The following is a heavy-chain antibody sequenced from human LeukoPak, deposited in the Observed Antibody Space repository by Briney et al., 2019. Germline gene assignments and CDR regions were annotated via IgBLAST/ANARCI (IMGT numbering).Heavy chain of an antibody. V-gene: IGHV3-23*01. CDR2: ISCSGGST. J-gene: IGHJ4*02. Sequence: GGSLRLSCEASGFTFSSYAMSWVRQAPGKGLEWVSAISCSGGSTYYADSVKGRFTISRDNSKNTLYLQINSLRAEGMAVYYCAKDRPLGYWGQGTLVTVSS. CDR1: GFTFSSYA. D-gene: IGHD1-26*01. CDR3: AKDRPLGY.